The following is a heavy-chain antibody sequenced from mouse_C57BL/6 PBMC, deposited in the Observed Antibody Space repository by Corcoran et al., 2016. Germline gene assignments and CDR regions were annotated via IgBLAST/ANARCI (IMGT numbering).Heavy chain of an antibody. J-gene: IGHJ2*01. CDR3: ARWTVVAKKCYFDY. CDR1: GYTFTDYY. D-gene: IGHD1-1*01. CDR2: INPNNGGT. V-gene: IGHV1-26*01. Sequence: EVQLQQSGPELVKPGASVKISCKASGYTFTDYYMNWVKQSHGKSLEWIGDINPNNGGTSYNQKFKGKATLTVDKSSSTAYMELRSLTSEDSAVYYCARWTVVAKKCYFDYWGQGTTLTVSS.